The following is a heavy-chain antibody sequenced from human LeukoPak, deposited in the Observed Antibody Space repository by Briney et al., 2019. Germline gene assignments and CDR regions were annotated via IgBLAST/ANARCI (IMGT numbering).Heavy chain of an antibody. D-gene: IGHD3-9*01. J-gene: IGHJ4*02. CDR2: IKQDGSEK. CDR1: GFTFSDFW. Sequence: GGSLRLSRAASGFTFSDFWMTWVRQAPGKGLEWVANIKQDGSEKFYVDSVKGRFTISRDNRKTSVYLQMSSLRAEDTAVYFCARDRIYFDILTGYLPLDYWGRGTLVAVSS. CDR3: ARDRIYFDILTGYLPLDY. V-gene: IGHV3-7*01.